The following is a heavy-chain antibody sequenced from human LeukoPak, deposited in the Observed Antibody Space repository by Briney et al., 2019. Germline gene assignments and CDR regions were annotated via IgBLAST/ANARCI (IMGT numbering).Heavy chain of an antibody. J-gene: IGHJ4*02. CDR2: IRTKAYGGTT. D-gene: IGHD3-10*01. CDR3: TRGLSYYASGSYLY. Sequence: GGSLRLSCTASGFTFGDYVMSWVRQAPGEGLEWVGFIRTKAYGGTTQYAASVRGRFTISRDDSINVAYMEMNSLQAEDTAMYYCTRGLSYYASGSYLYWGQGTVVTVSS. V-gene: IGHV3-49*04. CDR1: GFTFGDYV.